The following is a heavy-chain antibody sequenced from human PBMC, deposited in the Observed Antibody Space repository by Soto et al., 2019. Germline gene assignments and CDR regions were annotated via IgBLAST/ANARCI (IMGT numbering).Heavy chain of an antibody. CDR3: AKVVKYYYDSSGYYRGRGYFDY. D-gene: IGHD3-22*01. Sequence: GGSLRLSCAASGFTFSSYAMSWVRQAPGKGLEWVSAISGSGGSTYYADSVKGRFTISRDNSKNTLYLQMNSLRAEDTAVYYCAKVVKYYYDSSGYYRGRGYFDYWGQGTLVTVSS. CDR1: GFTFSSYA. V-gene: IGHV3-23*01. CDR2: ISGSGGST. J-gene: IGHJ4*02.